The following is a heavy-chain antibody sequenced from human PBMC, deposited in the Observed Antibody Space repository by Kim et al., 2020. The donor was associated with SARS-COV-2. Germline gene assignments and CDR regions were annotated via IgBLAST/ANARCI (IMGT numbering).Heavy chain of an antibody. CDR1: GYTFSNFY. J-gene: IGHJ4*02. Sequence: ASVKVSCKASGYTFSNFYIHWVRQAPGQGLEWMGWINPYNGGTVYAPKFQGRVSLTSVTSISTVYMEVSSLIPDDTAVYYCARDPDERSDFDDWGEGTLITVSS. V-gene: IGHV1-2*02. CDR2: INPYNGGT. CDR3: ARDPDERSDFDD. D-gene: IGHD1-1*01.